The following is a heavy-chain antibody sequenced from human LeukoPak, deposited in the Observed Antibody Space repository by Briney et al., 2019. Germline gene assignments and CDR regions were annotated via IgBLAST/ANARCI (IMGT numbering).Heavy chain of an antibody. V-gene: IGHV3-23*01. CDR2: ISGSGSST. J-gene: IGHJ4*02. D-gene: IGHD2-2*01. CDR1: GFTFSSYA. CDR3: AKDFVVALRH. Sequence: GGSLRLSCAASGFTFSSYAMSWVRQAPGKGLEWVSAISGSGSSTYYADSVKGRFTISRDNSKNTLCLQMNSLRAEDTAVYYCAKDFVVALRHWGQGTLVTVSS.